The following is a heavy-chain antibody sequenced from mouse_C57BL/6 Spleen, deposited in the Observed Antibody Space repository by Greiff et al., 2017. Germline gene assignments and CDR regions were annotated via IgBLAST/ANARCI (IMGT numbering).Heavy chain of an antibody. CDR3: ARGLYYDYPWFAY. CDR1: GFNIKNTY. CDR2: IDPANGNT. Sequence: VQLQQSVAELVRPGASVKLSCTASGFNIKNTYMHWVKQRPEQGLEWIGRIDPANGNTKYAPKFKGKATITADTSSNTAYLQLSSLTSEDTAIYYCARGLYYDYPWFAYWGQGTLVTVSA. D-gene: IGHD2-4*01. J-gene: IGHJ3*01. V-gene: IGHV14-3*01.